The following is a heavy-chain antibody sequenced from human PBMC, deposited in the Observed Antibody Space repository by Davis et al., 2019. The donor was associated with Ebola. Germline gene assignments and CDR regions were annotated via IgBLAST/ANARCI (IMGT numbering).Heavy chain of an antibody. V-gene: IGHV3-30*18. CDR3: AKDRIGSDYDDGFDP. CDR1: GFTLSTYG. D-gene: IGHD1-26*01. J-gene: IGHJ5*02. Sequence: PGGSLRLSCAASGFTLSTYGVHWVRQAPGKGLEWVASITDDGSNKYYADSVKGRFTISRDNSKNTLYLQMNSLRPEDTAVYYCAKDRIGSDYDDGFDPWGQGTLVTVSS. CDR2: ITDDGSNK.